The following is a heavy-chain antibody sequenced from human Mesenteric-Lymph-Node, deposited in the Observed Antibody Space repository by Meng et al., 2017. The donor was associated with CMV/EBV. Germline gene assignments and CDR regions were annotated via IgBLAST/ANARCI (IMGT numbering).Heavy chain of an antibody. CDR2: INPHSGDT. J-gene: IGHJ4*02. V-gene: IGHV1-2*02. D-gene: IGHD2-2*01. CDR3: ARGYRNSISCYYYFDY. Sequence: ASVKVSCKTSGYTFTAYYMFWVRQAPGEGLEWMGWINPHSGDTNCAQKFQGRVTMTRDTSVSTAYMEVSRLRSDDTAVYYCARGYRNSISCYYYFDYWGQGTLVTVSS. CDR1: GYTFTAYY.